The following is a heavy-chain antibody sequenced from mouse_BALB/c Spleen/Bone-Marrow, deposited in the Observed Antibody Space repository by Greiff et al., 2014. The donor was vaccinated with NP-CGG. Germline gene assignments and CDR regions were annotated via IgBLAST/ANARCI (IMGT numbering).Heavy chain of an antibody. CDR1: GYTFTRFY. CDR3: ARWGYLDY. CDR2: IDPSDSYI. D-gene: IGHD3-1*01. V-gene: IGHV1-69*02. Sequence: VQLQESGAEFAKPGASVRLSCKASGYTFTRFYIHWVKLRPGQDLEWIGEIDPSDSYINYNQKFKGKATLTVDKSSSTAYMQLSSLTSEDSALYYCARWGYLDYWGQGTTLTVSS. J-gene: IGHJ2*01.